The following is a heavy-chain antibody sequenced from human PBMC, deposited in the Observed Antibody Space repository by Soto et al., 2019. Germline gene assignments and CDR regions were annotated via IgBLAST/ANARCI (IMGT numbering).Heavy chain of an antibody. D-gene: IGHD6-6*01. CDR2: IKQDGSEK. Sequence: GSLRLSCAASGFTFSSYWMSWVRQAPGKGLEWVANIKQDGSEKYYVDSVKGRFTISRDNAKNSLYLQMNSLRAEDTAVYYCARSLYSSSSSRYYFDYWGQGXLVTVSS. J-gene: IGHJ4*02. V-gene: IGHV3-7*03. CDR1: GFTFSSYW. CDR3: ARSLYSSSSSRYYFDY.